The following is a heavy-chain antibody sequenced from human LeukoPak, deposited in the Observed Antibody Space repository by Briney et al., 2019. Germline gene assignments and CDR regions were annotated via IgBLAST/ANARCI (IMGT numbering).Heavy chain of an antibody. D-gene: IGHD6-13*01. CDR2: IYYSGST. Sequence: SQTLSLTCTVSGGSISSGGYYWSWIRQHPGKGLEWIGYIYYSGSTYYNPSLKSRVTISVDTSKNQFSLKLSSVTAADTAVYYCARGKWQQLPYAFDIWGQGTMVTVSS. CDR1: GGSISSGGYY. CDR3: ARGKWQQLPYAFDI. V-gene: IGHV4-31*03. J-gene: IGHJ3*02.